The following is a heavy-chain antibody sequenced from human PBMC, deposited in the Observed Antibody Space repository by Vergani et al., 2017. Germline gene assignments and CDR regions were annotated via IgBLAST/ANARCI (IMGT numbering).Heavy chain of an antibody. CDR1: GFTFSSYG. CDR3: AKIRTGIAVAGHLDY. Sequence: QVQLVESGGGVVQPGGSLRLSCAASGFTFSSYGMHWVRQAPGKGLEWVAFIRYDGSNKYYADSVKGRFTISRDNSKNTLYLQMNSLRAEDTAVYYCAKIRTGIAVAGHLDYWGQGTLVTVSS. CDR2: IRYDGSNK. D-gene: IGHD6-19*01. V-gene: IGHV3-30*02. J-gene: IGHJ4*02.